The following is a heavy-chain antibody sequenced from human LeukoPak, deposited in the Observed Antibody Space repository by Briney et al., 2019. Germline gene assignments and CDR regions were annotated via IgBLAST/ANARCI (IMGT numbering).Heavy chain of an antibody. Sequence: GGSLRLSCAASGFTFSSYGMHWVRQVPGKGLEWVAVISYDGSNKYYADSVKGRFTISRDNSKNTLYLQMNSLRAEDTAVYYCAKDTDTAMVNNYFDYWGQGTLVTVSS. CDR3: AKDTDTAMVNNYFDY. D-gene: IGHD5-18*01. CDR1: GFTFSSYG. J-gene: IGHJ4*02. CDR2: ISYDGSNK. V-gene: IGHV3-30*18.